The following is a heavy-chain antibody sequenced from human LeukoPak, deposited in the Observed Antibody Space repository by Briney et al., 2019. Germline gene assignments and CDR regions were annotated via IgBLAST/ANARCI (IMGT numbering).Heavy chain of an antibody. J-gene: IGHJ3*02. Sequence: SETLSLTCTVSGGSISSYYWSWIRQPPGKGLEWIGYIYYSGSTNYNPPLKSRVTISVDTSKNQFSLKLSSVTAADTAVYYCARKNDYGGPRDAFDIWGQGTMVTVSS. D-gene: IGHD4-23*01. CDR3: ARKNDYGGPRDAFDI. V-gene: IGHV4-59*01. CDR2: IYYSGST. CDR1: GGSISSYY.